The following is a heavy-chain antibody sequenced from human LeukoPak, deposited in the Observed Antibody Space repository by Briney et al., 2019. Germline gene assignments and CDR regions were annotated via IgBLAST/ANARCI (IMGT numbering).Heavy chain of an antibody. Sequence: KAGGSLRLSCAASGFSFSSFSMNWVRQAPGKGLEWVSHISGSGSIIYYADAVKGRFTISRDNVKNLLFLQMNSLRAEDPAVYYCAKPPPDSTSWLFDYWGQGALVTVSS. V-gene: IGHV3-21*04. CDR1: GFSFSSFS. J-gene: IGHJ4*02. CDR3: AKPPPDSTSWLFDY. D-gene: IGHD6-13*01. CDR2: ISGSGSII.